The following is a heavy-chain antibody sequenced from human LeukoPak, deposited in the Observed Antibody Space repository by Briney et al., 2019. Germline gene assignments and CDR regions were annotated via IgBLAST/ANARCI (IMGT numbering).Heavy chain of an antibody. V-gene: IGHV3-23*01. CDR2: ISGSGGST. J-gene: IGHJ4*02. CDR3: AKDRVITFGGVIDPHFDC. D-gene: IGHD3-16*02. Sequence: GGSLRLSCAASEFTFSSYAMSWVRQAPGKGLEWVSAISGSGGSTYYADSVKGRFTISRDNSKNTLYLQMNSLRAEDTAVYYCAKDRVITFGGVIDPHFDCWGQGTLVTVSS. CDR1: EFTFSSYA.